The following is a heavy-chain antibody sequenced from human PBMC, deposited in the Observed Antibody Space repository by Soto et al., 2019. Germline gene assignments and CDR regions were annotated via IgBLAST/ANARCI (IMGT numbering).Heavy chain of an antibody. CDR3: ARGEDAFFYYGLDV. CDR1: GGSITSSY. CDR2: IYDTGISGYTPST. J-gene: IGHJ6*02. V-gene: IGHV4-59*01. Sequence: ATLCLTCTVSGGSITSSYWSWMRRPPGKGLEWIAYIYDTGISGYTPSTSYNPSLKSRVTMSVDTSKSQFSLKLTSVTAADTAVYYCARGEDAFFYYGLDVWGQGITVTVSS.